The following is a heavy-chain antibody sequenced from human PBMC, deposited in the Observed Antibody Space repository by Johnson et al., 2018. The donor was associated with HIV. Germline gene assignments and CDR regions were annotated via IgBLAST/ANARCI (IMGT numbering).Heavy chain of an antibody. J-gene: IGHJ3*02. CDR1: GFTFRSYA. CDR3: AKDLGGSKTDEWGTDYYEFWNSYPVQDPRVVVGAFDI. CDR2: ISYDGSKK. Sequence: QVQLVESGGGVVQPGRSLRLSCTASGFTFRSYAMHWVRQAPGKGLEWVALISYDGSKKDYADSVKGRFTISRDHSKNTLYLQMKSRTSEDRAVYYCAKDLGGSKTDEWGTDYYEFWNSYPVQDPRVVVGAFDIWGHGTMVTVSS. D-gene: IGHD3-3*01. V-gene: IGHV3-30*18.